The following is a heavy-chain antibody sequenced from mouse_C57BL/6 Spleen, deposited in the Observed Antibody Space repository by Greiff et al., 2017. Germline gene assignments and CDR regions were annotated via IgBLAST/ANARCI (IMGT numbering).Heavy chain of an antibody. D-gene: IGHD2-2*01. Sequence: QVQLQQSGPGLVQPSQSLSITCTVSGFSLTSYGVPWVRQSPGKGLEWLGVIWRGGSTDYTAAFMSRLSITTDNSKSQVFFKMNSLQADDTAIYYCAKNAGYDEAWFAYWGQGTLDTVSA. CDR3: AKNAGYDEAWFAY. J-gene: IGHJ3*01. V-gene: IGHV2-5*01. CDR2: IWRGGST. CDR1: GFSLTSYG.